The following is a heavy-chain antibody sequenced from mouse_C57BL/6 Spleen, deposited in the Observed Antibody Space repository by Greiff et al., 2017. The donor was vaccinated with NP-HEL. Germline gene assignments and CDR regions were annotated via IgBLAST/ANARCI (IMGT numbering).Heavy chain of an antibody. CDR2: ISSGSSTI. V-gene: IGHV5-17*01. CDR3: ARNFEYYFDY. Sequence: EVMLVESGGGLVKPGGSLKLSCAASGFTFSDYGMHWVRQAPEKGLEWVAYISSGSSTIYYADPVKGRFTISRDNAKNTLFLQMTSLRSEDTGMYYCARNFEYYFDYWGQGTTLTVSS. J-gene: IGHJ2*01. CDR1: GFTFSDYG.